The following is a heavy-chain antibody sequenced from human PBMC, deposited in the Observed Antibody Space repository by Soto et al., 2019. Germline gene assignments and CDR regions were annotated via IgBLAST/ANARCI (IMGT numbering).Heavy chain of an antibody. Sequence: ASVKVSCKASGYTFTSYAMHWVRQAPGQRLEWMGWINAGNGNTKYSQKFQGRVTITRDTSASTAYMELSSLRSEDTSVYYCARFSTSPSYYYDSSVYYRRVAKGYWGQGTLVTVSS. V-gene: IGHV1-3*01. J-gene: IGHJ4*02. CDR2: INAGNGNT. CDR3: ARFSTSPSYYYDSSVYYRRVAKGY. D-gene: IGHD3-22*01. CDR1: GYTFTSYA.